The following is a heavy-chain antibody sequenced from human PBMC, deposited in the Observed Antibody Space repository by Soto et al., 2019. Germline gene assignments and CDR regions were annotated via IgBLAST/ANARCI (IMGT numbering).Heavy chain of an antibody. D-gene: IGHD3-3*01. CDR3: ASGIFGVVITDYYYYGMDV. CDR2: IYYSGST. J-gene: IGHJ6*02. Sequence: PSETLSLTCTVSGGSISVGDYYWSWIRQPPGKGLEWIGYIYYSGSTYYNPSLKSRVTISVDTSKNQFSLKLSSVTAADTAVYYCASGIFGVVITDYYYYGMDVWGQGTTVTVSS. CDR1: GGSISVGDYY. V-gene: IGHV4-30-4*01.